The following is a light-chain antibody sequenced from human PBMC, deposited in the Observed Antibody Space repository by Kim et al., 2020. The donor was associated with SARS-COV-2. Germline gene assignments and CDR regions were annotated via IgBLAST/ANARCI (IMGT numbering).Light chain of an antibody. CDR2: EVF. J-gene: IGLJ1*01. CDR1: RMDVGRYDR. CDR3: SSYTSSSTLV. Sequence: GQSVPLSCTGPRMDVGRYDRVSWYLQPPGTTPKLMIYEVFHRPSGVPLRFSGSKSGNTASLTISGLQAEDEADYYCSSYTSSSTLVFGTGTKVTVL. V-gene: IGLV2-18*02.